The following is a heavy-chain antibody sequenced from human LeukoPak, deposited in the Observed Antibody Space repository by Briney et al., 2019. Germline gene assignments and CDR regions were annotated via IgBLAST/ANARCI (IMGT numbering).Heavy chain of an antibody. V-gene: IGHV1-69*04. CDR3: ARERCSSTSCYSDPPEAY. CDR1: GGTFSSYA. D-gene: IGHD2-2*01. J-gene: IGHJ4*02. CDR2: IIPILGIA. Sequence: ASVKVSCKASGGTFSSYAISWVRQAPGQGLEWMGRIIPILGIANYAQKFQGRVTITADKSTSTAYMELSSLRSEDTAVYYCARERCSSTSCYSDPPEAYWGQGTLVTVSS.